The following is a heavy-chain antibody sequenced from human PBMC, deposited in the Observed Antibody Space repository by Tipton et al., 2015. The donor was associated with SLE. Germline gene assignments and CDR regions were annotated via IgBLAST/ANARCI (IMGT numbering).Heavy chain of an antibody. J-gene: IGHJ4*02. CDR1: GGSFGGNY. V-gene: IGHV4-34*01. Sequence: TLSLTCAVYGGSFGGNYWSWIRQPPGKGLEWIGEINHSGSTNYNPSLKSRVTISVGTSKNQFSLKLSSVTAADTAVYYCARGLAAGDRIWGQGTLVTVSS. D-gene: IGHD7-27*01. CDR3: ARGLAAGDRI. CDR2: INHSGST.